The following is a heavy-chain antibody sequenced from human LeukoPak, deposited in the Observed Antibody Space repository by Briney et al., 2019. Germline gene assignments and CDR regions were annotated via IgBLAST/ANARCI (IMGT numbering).Heavy chain of an antibody. Sequence: PSETLSLTCTVSGGSISSYYWAWVRQCAGKGLEWIGRIYPSGSTAYNPSLNSRDTMSADTSKNQFSLRLSSVTAADTAVYYCAKEGNSGYYYFDYWGQGTLVTVSS. J-gene: IGHJ4*02. D-gene: IGHD3-22*01. V-gene: IGHV4-4*07. CDR3: AKEGNSGYYYFDY. CDR2: IYPSGST. CDR1: GGSISSYY.